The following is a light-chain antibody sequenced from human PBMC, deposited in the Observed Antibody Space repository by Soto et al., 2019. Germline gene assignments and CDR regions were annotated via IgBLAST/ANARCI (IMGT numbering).Light chain of an antibody. CDR2: AAS. CDR1: QSISSY. Sequence: DTQMNQSPSSLSASVGDSISITCRASQSISSYLNWYQQKPGKAPKLLISAASILQSGVPSRFSGSGSGTDFTLTISSLQPEDFATYYCQQLNSYPLTFGQGTRLEIK. V-gene: IGKV1-39*01. J-gene: IGKJ5*01. CDR3: QQLNSYPLT.